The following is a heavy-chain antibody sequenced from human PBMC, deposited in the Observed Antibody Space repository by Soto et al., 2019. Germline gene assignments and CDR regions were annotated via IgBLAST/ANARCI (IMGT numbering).Heavy chain of an antibody. Sequence: GGSLRLSCAASGFTFSRYGMNWLRQAPGKGLEWVASISSTTSYVYYADSVKGRFSTSRDNAKNILYLEMYALRTEDTAVYYCPRDPYEGRVGNWFESWGQGTLVTV. CDR3: PRDPYEGRVGNWFES. CDR2: ISSTTSYV. CDR1: GFTFSRYG. D-gene: IGHD5-12*01. J-gene: IGHJ5*01. V-gene: IGHV3-21*06.